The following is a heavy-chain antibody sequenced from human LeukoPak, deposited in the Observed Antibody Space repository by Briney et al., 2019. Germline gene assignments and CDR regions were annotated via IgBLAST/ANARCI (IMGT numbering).Heavy chain of an antibody. CDR1: GGSITNDNYY. D-gene: IGHD1-1*01. CDR2: IYYSGST. Sequence: SETLSLTCTVSGGSITNDNYYWGWIRQPPGKGLEWIGSIYYSGSTYYNPSLKSRVTISVDTSKNQFSLKLSSVTAADTAVYYCAREATRTTGTSLDFDAFDIWGQGTMVTVSS. V-gene: IGHV4-39*07. J-gene: IGHJ3*02. CDR3: AREATRTTGTSLDFDAFDI.